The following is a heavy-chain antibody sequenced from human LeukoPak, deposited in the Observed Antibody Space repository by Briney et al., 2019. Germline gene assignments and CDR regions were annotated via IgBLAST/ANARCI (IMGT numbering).Heavy chain of an antibody. Sequence: GASVEVSCKASGYTFTGYYMHWVRQAPGQGLEWMGRINPNSGGTNYAQKFQGRVTMTRDTSISTVYMELSRLRSDDTAVYYCARGDSLFTYYYDSSGLYYFDYWGQGTLVTVSS. V-gene: IGHV1-2*06. CDR1: GYTFTGYY. D-gene: IGHD3-22*01. CDR3: ARGDSLFTYYYDSSGLYYFDY. J-gene: IGHJ4*02. CDR2: INPNSGGT.